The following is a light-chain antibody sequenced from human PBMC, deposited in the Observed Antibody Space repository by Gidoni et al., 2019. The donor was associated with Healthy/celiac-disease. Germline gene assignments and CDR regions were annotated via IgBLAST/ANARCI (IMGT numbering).Light chain of an antibody. CDR3: QQYNNWPPYT. V-gene: IGKV3-15*01. Sequence: EIVMTQSPATLSVSPGERATLSCRASQSVSSKLARYQQKPGPAPRLLIYGASTRATGIPARFSGSGSGTEFTLTISSLQSEDFAVYYCQQYNNWPPYTFGQGTKLEIK. J-gene: IGKJ2*01. CDR2: GAS. CDR1: QSVSSK.